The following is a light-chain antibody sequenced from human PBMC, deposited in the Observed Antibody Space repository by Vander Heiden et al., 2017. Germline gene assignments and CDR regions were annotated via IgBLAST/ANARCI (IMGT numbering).Light chain of an antibody. J-gene: IGLJ2*01. V-gene: IGLV3-1*01. CDR1: KLGDKY. CDR3: HAWDSSTAV. CDR2: KDS. Sequence: SYELTQPLSVSVSTGQTASITCSGDKLGDKYACWYQQKAAQSPVLVIYKDSKRPSGIPERFSGSNSGNTATLTISGTQAMDEADYYCHAWDSSTAVFGGGTKLTVL.